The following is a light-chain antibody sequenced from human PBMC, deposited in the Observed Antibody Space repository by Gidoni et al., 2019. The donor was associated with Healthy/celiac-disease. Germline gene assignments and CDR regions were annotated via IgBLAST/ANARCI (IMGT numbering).Light chain of an antibody. CDR1: QSIISY. CDR3: QQRYSTPFT. CDR2: AAS. J-gene: IGKJ3*01. Sequence: DIHMTQSPSSLSASVGDRVTITCRASQSIISYLNWYQQKPVKAPKLLVYAASSLQSGVPSRFSGSGSGTDFTLTISSLQPEDFATYYCQQRYSTPFTFGPGTKVDIK. V-gene: IGKV1-39*01.